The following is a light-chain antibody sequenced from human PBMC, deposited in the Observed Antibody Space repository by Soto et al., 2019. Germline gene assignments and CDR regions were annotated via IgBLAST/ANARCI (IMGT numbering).Light chain of an antibody. V-gene: IGLV3-21*02. CDR1: NIGSES. J-gene: IGLJ2*01. CDR2: DDS. CDR3: QVWDRSSDHRGV. Sequence: SYELTQPPSVSVAPGQTARITCGGNNIGSESVHWYQKKPGQAPVLVVYDDSDRPSGIPERFSGSNSGNTATLTISRVEAGDEADYYRQVWDRSSDHRGVFGGGTKVTVL.